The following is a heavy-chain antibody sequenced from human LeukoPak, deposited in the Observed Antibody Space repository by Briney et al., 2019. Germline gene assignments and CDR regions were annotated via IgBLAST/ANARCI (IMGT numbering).Heavy chain of an antibody. CDR3: AKGRDGYINILIL. Sequence: AASVKVSCKASGGTFSSYAISWVRQAPGQGLEWMGGIIPIFGTANYAQKFQGRVTITADKSTSTAYMELSSLRSEDTAVYYCAKGRDGYINILILWGQGTLVTVSS. D-gene: IGHD5-24*01. J-gene: IGHJ4*02. CDR2: IIPIFGTA. V-gene: IGHV1-69*06. CDR1: GGTFSSYA.